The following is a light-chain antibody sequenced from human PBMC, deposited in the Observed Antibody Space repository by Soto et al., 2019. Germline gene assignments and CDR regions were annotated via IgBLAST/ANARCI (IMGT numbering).Light chain of an antibody. Sequence: GVKQSVRTVSLKQGDRATLSCRASQSVSGSYLAWFQQKPGQAPRLLIYGASTRATGIPDRFSGSGSGTDFTLTISRLEPEDFAVYFCQHSANSPRTFAQGTKV. J-gene: IGKJ1*01. V-gene: IGKV3-20*01. CDR1: QSVSGSY. CDR3: QHSANSPRT. CDR2: GAS.